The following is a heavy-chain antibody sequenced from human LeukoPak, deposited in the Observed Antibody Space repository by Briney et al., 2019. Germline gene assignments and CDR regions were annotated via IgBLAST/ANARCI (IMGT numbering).Heavy chain of an antibody. Sequence: KTSETLSLTCAVSGGSISSGGYSWSWIRQPPGKGLEWIGYIYHSGSTNYNPSLKSRVTISVDTSKNQFSLKLSSVTAADTAVYYCARRPRSYSSSWVFDYWGQGTLVTVSS. J-gene: IGHJ4*02. D-gene: IGHD6-13*01. CDR2: IYHSGST. V-gene: IGHV4-30-2*01. CDR3: ARRPRSYSSSWVFDY. CDR1: GGSISSGGYS.